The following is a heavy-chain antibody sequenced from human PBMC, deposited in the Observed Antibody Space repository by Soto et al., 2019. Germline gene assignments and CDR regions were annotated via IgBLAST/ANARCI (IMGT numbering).Heavy chain of an antibody. CDR1: GGSIRRSTYY. J-gene: IGHJ6*02. Sequence: SETLSLTCTVSGGSIRRSTYYWGWIRQPPGKGLEWIGSIYYSGSTYYNPSLKSRVTISVDTSKNQFSLKLSSVTAADTAVYYCARRLYYDSSGFEGGGMDVWGQGTTVT. D-gene: IGHD3-22*01. V-gene: IGHV4-39*01. CDR2: IYYSGST. CDR3: ARRLYYDSSGFEGGGMDV.